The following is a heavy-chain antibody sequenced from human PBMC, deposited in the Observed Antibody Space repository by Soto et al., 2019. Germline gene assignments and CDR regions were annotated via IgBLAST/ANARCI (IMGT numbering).Heavy chain of an antibody. CDR3: AKSLRTADFDY. V-gene: IGHV3-23*01. J-gene: IGHJ4*02. Sequence: EVQLLESGGGLVQRGGSLRLSCVASGFTFSNYAMTWVRQAPGKGLEWVSLISSTGSSTYYADSVKGRFTISRDNSKNTLSLQINSLRAEDTAGYYSAKSLRTADFDYWGQGALVTVFS. CDR1: GFTFSNYA. D-gene: IGHD1-1*01. CDR2: ISSTGSST.